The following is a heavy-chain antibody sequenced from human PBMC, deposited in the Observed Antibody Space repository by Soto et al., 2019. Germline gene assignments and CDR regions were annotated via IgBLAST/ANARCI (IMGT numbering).Heavy chain of an antibody. CDR1: GFTFSSYA. CDR3: AKQDHIVVVPAAPDFDY. CDR2: ISGSGGST. D-gene: IGHD2-2*01. V-gene: IGHV3-23*01. J-gene: IGHJ4*02. Sequence: GSLRLSCAASGFTFSSYAMSWVRQAPGKGLEWVSAISGSGGSTYYADSVKGRFTISRDNSKNTLYLQMNSLRAEDTAVYYCAKQDHIVVVPAAPDFDYWGQGTLVTVSS.